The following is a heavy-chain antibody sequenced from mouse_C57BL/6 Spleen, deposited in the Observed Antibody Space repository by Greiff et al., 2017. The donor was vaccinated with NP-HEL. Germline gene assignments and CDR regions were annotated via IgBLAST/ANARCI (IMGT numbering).Heavy chain of an antibody. Sequence: EVHLVESGGGLVKPGGSLKLSCAASGFTFSSYAMSWVRQTPEKRLEWVATISDGGSYTYYPDNVKGRFTISRDNAKNNLYLQMSHLKSEDTAMYYCARDAGDGWFAYWGQGTLVTVSA. J-gene: IGHJ3*01. V-gene: IGHV5-4*01. CDR1: GFTFSSYA. D-gene: IGHD1-1*01. CDR2: ISDGGSYT. CDR3: ARDAGDGWFAY.